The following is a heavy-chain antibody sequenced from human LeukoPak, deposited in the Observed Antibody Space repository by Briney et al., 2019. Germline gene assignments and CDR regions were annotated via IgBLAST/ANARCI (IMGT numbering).Heavy chain of an antibody. CDR1: GYTFTSYY. J-gene: IGHJ4*02. V-gene: IGHV1-46*01. D-gene: IGHD3-22*01. CDR3: ARDRREYYDSRRYYFDY. Sequence: GASVKVPCKASGYTFTSYYMHWVRQAPGQGLEWMGIINPSGGSTSYAQKFQGRVTMTRDTSTSTVYMELSSLRSEDTAVYYCARDRREYYDSRRYYFDYWGQGTLVTVSS. CDR2: INPSGGST.